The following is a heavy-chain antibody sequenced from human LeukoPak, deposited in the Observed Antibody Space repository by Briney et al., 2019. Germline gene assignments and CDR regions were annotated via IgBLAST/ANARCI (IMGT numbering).Heavy chain of an antibody. J-gene: IGHJ4*02. D-gene: IGHD5-18*01. Sequence: SETLSLTCAVYGGSFSGYYWSWIRQPPGKGLEWIGEINHSGSTNYNPSLKSRVTISVDTSKNQFSLKLSSVTAADTAVYYCAGGVRDTAMVGFDYWGQGTLVTVSS. V-gene: IGHV4-34*01. CDR3: AGGVRDTAMVGFDY. CDR1: GGSFSGYY. CDR2: INHSGST.